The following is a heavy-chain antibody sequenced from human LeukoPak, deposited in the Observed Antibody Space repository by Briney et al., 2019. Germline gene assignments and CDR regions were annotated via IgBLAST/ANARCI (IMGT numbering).Heavy chain of an antibody. CDR2: ISAYNGNT. Sequence: ASVKVSCKASGYTFTGYYMHWVRQAPGQGLEWMGWISAYNGNTNYAQKLQGRVTMTTDTSTSTAYMELRSLRSDDTAVYYCARDRRYYDSSGYLVDYWGQGTLVTVSS. J-gene: IGHJ4*02. CDR1: GYTFTGYY. V-gene: IGHV1-18*04. CDR3: ARDRRYYDSSGYLVDY. D-gene: IGHD3-22*01.